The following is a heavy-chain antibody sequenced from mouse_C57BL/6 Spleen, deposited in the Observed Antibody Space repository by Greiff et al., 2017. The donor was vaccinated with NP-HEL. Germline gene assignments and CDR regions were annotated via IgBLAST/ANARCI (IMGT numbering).Heavy chain of an antibody. V-gene: IGHV1-80*01. CDR3: ASYYYGSSYDYYAMDY. J-gene: IGHJ4*01. D-gene: IGHD1-1*01. CDR2: IYPGDGDT. Sequence: QVQLQQSGAELVKPGASVKISCKASGYAFSSYWMNWVKQRPGKGLEWIGQIYPGDGDTTYNGKFKGKATLTADKSSSTAYMQLSSLTSEDSAVYFCASYYYGSSYDYYAMDYWGQGTSVTVSS. CDR1: GYAFSSYW.